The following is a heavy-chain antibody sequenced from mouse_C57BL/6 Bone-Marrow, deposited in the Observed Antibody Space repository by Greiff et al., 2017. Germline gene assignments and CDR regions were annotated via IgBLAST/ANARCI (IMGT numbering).Heavy chain of an antibody. CDR3: ARPIYYDYEGGY. CDR1: GYTFTSYW. CDR2: IDPSDSYT. Sequence: QVQLQQPGAELVKPGASVKLSCKASGYTFTSYWMQWVKQRPGQGLEWIGEIDPSDSYTNYNQKFKGKATLTVDTSSRTAYMQLSSLTSEDSAVYYCARPIYYDYEGGYWGQGTTLTVSS. D-gene: IGHD2-4*01. J-gene: IGHJ2*01. V-gene: IGHV1-50*01.